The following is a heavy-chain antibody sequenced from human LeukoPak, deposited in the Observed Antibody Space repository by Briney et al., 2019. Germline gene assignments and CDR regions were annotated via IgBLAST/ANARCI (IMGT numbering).Heavy chain of an antibody. D-gene: IGHD5-18*01. CDR1: GFTFSCFG. CDR2: IRYDGSNK. Sequence: GGSLRLSCAASGFTFSCFGMHWVRQAPGKGLEWVALIRYDGSNKYYADSVKGRFTISRDNSKNTLYLQVNSLRAEDTAMYYCAKDLGYSYGYVDYWGQGALVTVSS. CDR3: AKDLGYSYGYVDY. J-gene: IGHJ4*02. V-gene: IGHV3-30*02.